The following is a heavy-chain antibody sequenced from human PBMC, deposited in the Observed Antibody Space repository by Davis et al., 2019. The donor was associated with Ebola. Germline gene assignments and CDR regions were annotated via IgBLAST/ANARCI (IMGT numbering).Heavy chain of an antibody. CDR2: IIPVFRTA. CDR1: GDTLSSYA. Sequence: AASVKVSCKAVGDTLSSYAMTWVRQAPGQGLEWMGGIIPVFRTANYAQKFQSRVTITADESTRTAYMELNGLKSEDTAVYYCAHLGPQRYCSGGGCHGYLDYWGQGTLVTVSS. V-gene: IGHV1-69*13. CDR3: AHLGPQRYCSGGGCHGYLDY. J-gene: IGHJ4*02. D-gene: IGHD2-15*01.